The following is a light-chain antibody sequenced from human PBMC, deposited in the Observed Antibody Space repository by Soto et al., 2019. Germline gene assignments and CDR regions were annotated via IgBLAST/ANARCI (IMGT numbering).Light chain of an antibody. CDR2: DAS. CDR1: QSVRSY. CDR3: QQRGNWPIT. J-gene: IGKJ5*01. V-gene: IGKV3-11*01. Sequence: EIVLTQFPGTLSLSPGERATLSCRASQSVRSYLAWYQQKPGQAPRLLIYDASNRATGIPARFSGSGSGTDFTLTISSLEPEDFAVYYCQQRGNWPITFGQGTRLEIK.